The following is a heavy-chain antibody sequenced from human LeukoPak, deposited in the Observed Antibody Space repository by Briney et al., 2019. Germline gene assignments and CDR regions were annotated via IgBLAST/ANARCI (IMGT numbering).Heavy chain of an antibody. CDR1: GGSFSGYY. Sequence: SETLSLTCAVYGGSFSGYYWSWIRQPPGKGLEWIGEINHGGSTNYNPSLMSRVTISVDTSKNQFSLKLSSVTAADTAVYYCARGGSSSSGSSSWYYWFDPWGQGTLVTVSS. J-gene: IGHJ5*02. V-gene: IGHV4-34*01. CDR2: INHGGST. D-gene: IGHD6-13*01. CDR3: ARGGSSSSGSSSWYYWFDP.